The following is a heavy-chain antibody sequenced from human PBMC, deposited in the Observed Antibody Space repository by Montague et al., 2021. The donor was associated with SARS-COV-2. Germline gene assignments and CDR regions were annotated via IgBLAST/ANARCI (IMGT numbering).Heavy chain of an antibody. J-gene: IGHJ6*02. CDR2: IYSGGRST. CDR3: ARDPTGDYFYSADV. D-gene: IGHD1-14*01. CDR1: GFTISGYA. V-gene: IGHV3-23*03. Sequence: LSLSFAASGFTISGYALSWVRQAPGKGLEWVSLIYSGGRSTYYAGSVKGRFTISRDDSKNMVFLQMHSLRAEDTASYYCARDPTGDYFYSADVWGQGTTVTVSS.